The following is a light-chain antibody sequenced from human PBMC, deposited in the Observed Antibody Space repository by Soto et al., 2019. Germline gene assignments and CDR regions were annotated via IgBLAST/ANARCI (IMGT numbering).Light chain of an antibody. J-gene: IGLJ3*02. CDR2: STN. Sequence: QAVVTQEPSFSVSPGRTVTPTCGLSSGSVSTSYYPSWYQQTPGQAPRTLIYSTNTRSSGVPDRFSGSILGNKAALTITGAQADDESDYYCVLYMGSGISVFGGGTKLTVL. V-gene: IGLV8-61*01. CDR3: VLYMGSGISV. CDR1: SGSVSTSYY.